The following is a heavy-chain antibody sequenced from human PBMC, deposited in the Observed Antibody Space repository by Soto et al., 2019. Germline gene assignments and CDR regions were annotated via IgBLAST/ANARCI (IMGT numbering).Heavy chain of an antibody. CDR2: ISWNSGSI. CDR1: GFTFDDYA. CDR3: AKDLGGDYDFSYYMDV. J-gene: IGHJ6*03. D-gene: IGHD3-3*01. Sequence: DVQLVESGGGLVQPGRSLRLSCAASGFTFDDYAMHWVRQAPGKGLEWVSGISWNSGSIGYADSVKGRFTISRDNAKNSLYLQMNSLRAEDTALYYCAKDLGGDYDFSYYMDVWGKGTTVTVSS. V-gene: IGHV3-9*01.